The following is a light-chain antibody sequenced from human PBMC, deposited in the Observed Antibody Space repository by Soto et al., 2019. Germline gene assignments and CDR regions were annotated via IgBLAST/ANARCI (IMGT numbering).Light chain of an antibody. Sequence: EIVLTQSPGTLSLSPGERATLSCRASQNVSVYLAWYRQKPGQAPRLLIYAASNRATGIPDRFSGSGSGTDFTLTISRLEPEDIAVYYCQQYSSSPLTFGGGTKVDI. CDR1: QNVSVY. V-gene: IGKV3-20*01. CDR3: QQYSSSPLT. J-gene: IGKJ4*01. CDR2: AAS.